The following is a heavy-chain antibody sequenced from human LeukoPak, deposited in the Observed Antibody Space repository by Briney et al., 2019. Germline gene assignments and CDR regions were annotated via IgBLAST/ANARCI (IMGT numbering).Heavy chain of an antibody. V-gene: IGHV4-59*08. D-gene: IGHD1-26*01. CDR1: GGSISTYY. CDR3: ARSGDSHVYYFDY. CDR2: KTYSGIT. J-gene: IGHJ4*02. Sequence: PSETLSLTCSVSGGSISTYYWNWIRQPPGKGLEWIGYKTYSGITSYNPSLKSRITISIDTSKNQFSLKLSSVTAADTAVYYCARSGDSHVYYFDYWGQGTPVTVSS.